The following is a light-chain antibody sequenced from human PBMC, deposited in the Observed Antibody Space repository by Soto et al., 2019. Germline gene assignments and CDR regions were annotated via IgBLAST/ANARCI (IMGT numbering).Light chain of an antibody. CDR2: DAS. J-gene: IGKJ4*01. CDR1: QDIRIF. CDR3: QQSHDIPLS. Sequence: DIQMNQSPSSLSASLGDRVTLTCRACQDIRIFLNWLQQKPEKAHKPLIYDASNLVTGVPSRFTGSGSGTHCNLTISGLQPGDGATYDCQQSHDIPLSFGGGNTVEIK. V-gene: IGKV1-33*01.